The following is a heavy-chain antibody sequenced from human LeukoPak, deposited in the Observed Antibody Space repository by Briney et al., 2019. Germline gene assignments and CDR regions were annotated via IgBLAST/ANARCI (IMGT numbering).Heavy chain of an antibody. D-gene: IGHD5-24*01. CDR3: AKLSGGSRDGYNTDY. CDR1: GFTFSSYG. V-gene: IGHV3-30*18. CDR2: ISYDGSNK. J-gene: IGHJ4*02. Sequence: PGGSLRLSCAASGFTFSSYGMHWVRQAPGKGLEWVAVISYDGSNKYYADSVKGRFTISRDNSKNTLYLQMNSLRAEDTAVYYCAKLSGGSRDGYNTDYWGQGTLVTVSS.